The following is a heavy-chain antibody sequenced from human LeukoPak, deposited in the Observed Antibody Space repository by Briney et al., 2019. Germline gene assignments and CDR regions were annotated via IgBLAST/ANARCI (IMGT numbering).Heavy chain of an antibody. CDR2: INTNTGNP. D-gene: IGHD3-3*01. CDR3: AREVAVGRAAMEGLLH. J-gene: IGHJ4*02. CDR1: GYTFTTYA. Sequence: AAVKVSCKASGYTFTTYAMNWVRQAPGQGLEWMGWINTNTGNPAYAQGFTGRFVFSLDTSVSTAYLQISSLKADDTAVYYCAREVAVGRAAMEGLLHWGQGTLVTVSS. V-gene: IGHV7-4-1*02.